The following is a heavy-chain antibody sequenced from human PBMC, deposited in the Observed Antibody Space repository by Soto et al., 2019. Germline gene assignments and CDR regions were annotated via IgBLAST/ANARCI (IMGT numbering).Heavy chain of an antibody. CDR1: GYPISSGYY. J-gene: IGHJ4*02. V-gene: IGHV4-38-2*01. CDR2: IHHSGST. CDR3: ARSSGYVPGGY. D-gene: IGHD5-12*01. Sequence: LSLTCAVSGYPISSGYYWGWIRQPPGKGLEWIGIIHHSGSTYYNPSLRSRITISVDTSKNQFSLKMPSVTAADTAVYYCARSSGYVPGGYWGQGILVTVSS.